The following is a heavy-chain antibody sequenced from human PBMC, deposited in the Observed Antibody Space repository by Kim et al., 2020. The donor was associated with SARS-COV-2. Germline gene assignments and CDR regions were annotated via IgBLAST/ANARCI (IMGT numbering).Heavy chain of an antibody. J-gene: IGHJ4*02. Sequence: GGSLRLSCAASGFTFSNYWMHWVRQAPGKGLEWVACIKPDGSEKRYVDSVRGRFTVSRDNAKKSLFLQMSSVRADDTAISYCASDTGWHFDNWGQGTLVSVSS. V-gene: IGHV3-7*05. CDR2: IKPDGSEK. CDR3: ASDTGWHFDN. D-gene: IGHD6-19*01. CDR1: GFTFSNYW.